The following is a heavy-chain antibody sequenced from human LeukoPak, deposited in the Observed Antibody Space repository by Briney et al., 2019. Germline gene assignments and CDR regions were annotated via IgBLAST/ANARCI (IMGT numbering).Heavy chain of an antibody. D-gene: IGHD3-9*01. CDR3: ARGNYDILTGHRGYFDY. V-gene: IGHV4-31*03. Sequence: SETLSLTCTVSGGSISSGGYYWSWIRQHPGKGLEWIGYIYYSGSTYYNPSLKSRVTISVDTSKNQFSLKLSSVTAADTAVYYCARGNYDILTGHRGYFDYWGHGTLVTVSS. J-gene: IGHJ4*01. CDR2: IYYSGST. CDR1: GGSISSGGYY.